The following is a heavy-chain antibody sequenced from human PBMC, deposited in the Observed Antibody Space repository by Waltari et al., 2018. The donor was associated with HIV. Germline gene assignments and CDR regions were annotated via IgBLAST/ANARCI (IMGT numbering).Heavy chain of an antibody. CDR2: ISGSGGST. CDR3: AKSPSSEKTYPDAFDI. CDR1: GFTFSSYA. Sequence: EVQLLESGGGLVQPGGSLRLSCAASGFTFSSYAMSWVRQAPGKGLEWVSAISGSGGSTDYADSVKGRFTISRDNSKNTLYLQMNSLRAEDTAVYYCAKSPSSEKTYPDAFDIWGQGTMVTVSS. J-gene: IGHJ3*02. V-gene: IGHV3-23*01.